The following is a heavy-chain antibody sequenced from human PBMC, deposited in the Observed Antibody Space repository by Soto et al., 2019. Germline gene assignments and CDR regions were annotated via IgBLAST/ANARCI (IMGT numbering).Heavy chain of an antibody. CDR2: INHSGST. CDR3: ARGGYYDILTGYYSDFDY. V-gene: IGHV4-34*01. D-gene: IGHD3-9*01. CDR1: GGSFSGYY. J-gene: IGHJ4*02. Sequence: SETLSLTCAVYGGSFSGYYWSWIRQPPGKGLEWIGEINHSGSTNYNPSLKSRVTISVDTSKNQFSLKLSSVTAADTAVYYCARGGYYDILTGYYSDFDYWGQGTLVTVSS.